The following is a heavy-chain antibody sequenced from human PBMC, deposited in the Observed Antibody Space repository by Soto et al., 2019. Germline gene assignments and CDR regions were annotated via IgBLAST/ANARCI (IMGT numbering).Heavy chain of an antibody. CDR3: VRVTVEFGY. CDR1: GYSVGDYD. J-gene: IGHJ4*02. Sequence: LELCCSASGYSVGDYDMGWLRQAPGKGLEWVGFIRRKSDGETTQYAASVKGRFTISRDDSKSIAYLQMSSLKIEDTAVYYCVRVTVEFGYWAQATLVTLHS. V-gene: IGHV3-49*03. CDR2: IRRKSDGETT. D-gene: IGHD3-10*01.